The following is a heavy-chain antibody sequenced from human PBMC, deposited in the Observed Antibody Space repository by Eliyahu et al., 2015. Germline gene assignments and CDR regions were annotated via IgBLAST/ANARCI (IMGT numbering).Heavy chain of an antibody. V-gene: IGHV3-48*03. J-gene: IGHJ6*02. D-gene: IGHD5-18*01. CDR1: GFTFSSYE. Sequence: EVQLVESGGGLVQPGGSLRLSCAASGFTFSSYEMNWVRQAPGKGLEWVSYISSSGSTIYYADSVKGRFTISRDNAKNSLYLQMNSLRAEDTAVYYCARVESYGYISWAYYGMDVWGQGTTVTVSS. CDR2: ISSSGSTI. CDR3: ARVESYGYISWAYYGMDV.